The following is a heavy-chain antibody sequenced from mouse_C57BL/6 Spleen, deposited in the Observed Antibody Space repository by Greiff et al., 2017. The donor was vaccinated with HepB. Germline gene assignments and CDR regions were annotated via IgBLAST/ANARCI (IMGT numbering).Heavy chain of an antibody. D-gene: IGHD2-2*01. Sequence: VMLVESGPGLVAPSQSLSITCTVSGFSLTSYGVHWVRQPPGKGLEWLVVIWSDGSTTYNSALKSRLSISKDNSKSQVFLKMNSLQTDDTAMYYCARQPQIGYDDAMDYWGQGTSVTVSS. J-gene: IGHJ4*01. V-gene: IGHV2-6-1*01. CDR1: GFSLTSYG. CDR2: IWSDGST. CDR3: ARQPQIGYDDAMDY.